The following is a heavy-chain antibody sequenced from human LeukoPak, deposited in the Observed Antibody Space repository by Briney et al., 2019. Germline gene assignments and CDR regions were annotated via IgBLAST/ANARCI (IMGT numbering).Heavy chain of an antibody. V-gene: IGHV3-13*01. Sequence: EAGGSLRLSCAASGFSFSRFDMHWVRQPTGQGLEWVSTIGTANDTYFPSSVEGRFTLSRDNAKNSLYLQMNRLTAGDTAVYYCARGRHRGKYYCMDVWGKGTTVTVSS. CDR1: GFSFSRFD. CDR3: ARGRHRGKYYCMDV. J-gene: IGHJ6*03. CDR2: IGTANDT. D-gene: IGHD1-1*01.